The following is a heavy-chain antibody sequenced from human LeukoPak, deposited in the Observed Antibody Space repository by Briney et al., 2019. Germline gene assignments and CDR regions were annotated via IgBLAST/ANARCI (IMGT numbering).Heavy chain of an antibody. D-gene: IGHD6-13*01. CDR3: ARGGSSWEPYYYYGMDV. J-gene: IGHJ6*02. CDR1: GFTFSSYW. V-gene: IGHV3-74*01. CDR2: INSDGSST. Sequence: GGSLRLSCAASGFTFSSYWMHWVRQAPGKGLVWVSRINSDGSSTSYADSAKGRFTISRDNAKDTLYLQMNSLRAEDTAVYYCARGGSSWEPYYYYGMDVWGQGTTVTVSS.